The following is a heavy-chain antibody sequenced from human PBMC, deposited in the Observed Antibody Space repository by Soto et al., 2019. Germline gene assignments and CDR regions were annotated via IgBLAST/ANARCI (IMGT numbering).Heavy chain of an antibody. CDR2: ISGSGGST. J-gene: IGHJ3*02. D-gene: IGHD6-19*01. V-gene: IGHV3-23*01. CDR1: GFTFSSYA. Sequence: VGSLRLSCAASGFTFSSYAMSWVRQAPGKGLEWVSAISGSGGSTYYADSVKGRFTISRDNSKNTLYLQMNSLRAEDTAVYYCAKDQGYSSGWYRAGAFDIWGQGTMVTVSS. CDR3: AKDQGYSSGWYRAGAFDI.